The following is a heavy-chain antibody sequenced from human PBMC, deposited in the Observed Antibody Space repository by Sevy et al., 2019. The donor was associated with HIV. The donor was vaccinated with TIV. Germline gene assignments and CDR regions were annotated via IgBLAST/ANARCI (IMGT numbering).Heavy chain of an antibody. V-gene: IGHV4-34*01. CDR1: GGSFSGYY. CDR2: INHSGST. Sequence: SETLSLTCAVYGGSFSGYYWSWIRQPPGKGLEWIGEINHSGSTNYNPSLKSRVTISVDTSKNQFSLKLSSVTAADTAVYYCARGNRRTSVIANNWFDPGAREPWSPSPQ. J-gene: IGHJ5*02. D-gene: IGHD2-21*01. CDR3: ARGNRRTSVIANNWFDP.